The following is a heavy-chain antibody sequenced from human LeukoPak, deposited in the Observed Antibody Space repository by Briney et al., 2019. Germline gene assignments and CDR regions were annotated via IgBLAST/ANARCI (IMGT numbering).Heavy chain of an antibody. Sequence: GGSLRLSCSCAASGITFDTYWMHWVRQSPGKGLEWVAAIKEDGSEKYYVDSVKGRFTISGDKAKNSLHLQMNSLRAEDTAVYYCATDFDWGQGTLVTVSS. V-gene: IGHV3-7*01. CDR1: GITFDTYW. CDR3: ATDFD. J-gene: IGHJ4*02. CDR2: IKEDGSEK.